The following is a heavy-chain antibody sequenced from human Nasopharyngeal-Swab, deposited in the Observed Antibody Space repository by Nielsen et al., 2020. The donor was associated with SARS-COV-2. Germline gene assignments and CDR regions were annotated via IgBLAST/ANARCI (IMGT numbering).Heavy chain of an antibody. CDR1: GFTLTELS. V-gene: IGHV1-24*01. D-gene: IGHD6-13*01. CDR3: ATGPAAGNPTWWFDP. CDR2: FDPEDGET. Sequence: ASVKVSCKVSGFTLTELSMHWVRQAPGKGLEWMGGFDPEDGETIYAQKFQGRVTMTEDTSTDTAYMELSSLRSEDTAVYYCATGPAAGNPTWWFDPWGQGTPVTVSS. J-gene: IGHJ5*02.